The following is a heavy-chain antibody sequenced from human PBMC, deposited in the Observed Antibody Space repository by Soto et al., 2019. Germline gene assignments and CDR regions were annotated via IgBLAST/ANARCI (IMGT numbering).Heavy chain of an antibody. CDR2: ISAYNGNT. Sequence: ASVKVSCKASGYTFTSYGISWVRQAPGEGLEWMGWISAYNGNTNYAQKLQGRVTMTTDTSTSTAYMELMSLRSDDTAVCYCARGSSPVDFDYWGKGILVTVST. V-gene: IGHV1-18*01. J-gene: IGHJ4*02. CDR3: ARGSSPVDFDY. CDR1: GYTFTSYG. D-gene: IGHD6-13*01.